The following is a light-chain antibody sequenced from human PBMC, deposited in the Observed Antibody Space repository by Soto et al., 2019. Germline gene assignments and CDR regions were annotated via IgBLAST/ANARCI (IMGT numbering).Light chain of an antibody. CDR1: SSVVGGYDF. Sequence: QSALTQPPSASGSPGQSVTISCTGTSSVVGGYDFVSWYQQHPGKAPKLMIHEVSKRPSGVPDRFSGSKSGNTASLTVSGLQAEDEADYYCSSYAGSNNYVFGTGTKVTVL. CDR3: SSYAGSNNYV. V-gene: IGLV2-8*01. J-gene: IGLJ1*01. CDR2: EVS.